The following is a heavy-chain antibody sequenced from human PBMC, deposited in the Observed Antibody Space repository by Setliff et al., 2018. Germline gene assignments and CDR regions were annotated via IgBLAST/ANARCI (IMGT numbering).Heavy chain of an antibody. V-gene: IGHV3-7*01. D-gene: IGHD2-21*02. Sequence: GGSLRLSCAASGFTFSSYWMSWVRQAPGKGLEWVANIKQDGSEKYYLDSVRGRFTISRDNARNSLFLQMSCLREDTAVYYCARVKVTAGTTWYYSSYYMDVWGKGTTVTVSS. CDR3: ARVKVTAGTTWYYSSYYMDV. J-gene: IGHJ6*03. CDR1: GFTFSSYW. CDR2: IKQDGSEK.